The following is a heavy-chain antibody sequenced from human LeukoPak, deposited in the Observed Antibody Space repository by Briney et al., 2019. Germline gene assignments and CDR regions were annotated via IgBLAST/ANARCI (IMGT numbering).Heavy chain of an antibody. Sequence: GGSLRLSCAASGFTFSSYAMSWVRQAPGKGLEWVSAISGSGGSTYYADSVKGRFTISRDNSKNTLYLQMNSLRAEDTAVYYCEKEEVTMVRGVIITRRGGWFDPWGQGTLVTVSS. D-gene: IGHD3-10*01. J-gene: IGHJ5*02. V-gene: IGHV3-23*01. CDR1: GFTFSSYA. CDR2: ISGSGGST. CDR3: EKEEVTMVRGVIITRRGGWFDP.